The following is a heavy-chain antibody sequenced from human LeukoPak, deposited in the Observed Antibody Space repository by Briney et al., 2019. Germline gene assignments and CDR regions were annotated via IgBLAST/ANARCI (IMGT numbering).Heavy chain of an antibody. Sequence: GGSLRLSCAASGFTFSSYGMHWVRRAPGKGLEWVAVIWYDGSNKYYADSVRGRFTISRDNSKNTLYLQMNSLRAEDTAVYYCARESGYSSSWYSEYFQHWGQGTLVTSPQ. CDR1: GFTFSSYG. V-gene: IGHV3-33*01. CDR2: IWYDGSNK. D-gene: IGHD6-13*01. J-gene: IGHJ1*01. CDR3: ARESGYSSSWYSEYFQH.